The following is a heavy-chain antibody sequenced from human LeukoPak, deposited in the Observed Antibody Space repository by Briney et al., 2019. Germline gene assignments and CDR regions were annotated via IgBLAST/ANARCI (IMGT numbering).Heavy chain of an antibody. Sequence: ASVKVSCKASGYTFTRYDMHWVRQSPGQGLKWMGRINPNSGGTNYAQKFQGRVTMTRDTSISTAYMELSRLRSDDTAVYYCARDRTRIAVAGNWFDPWGQGTLVTVSS. V-gene: IGHV1-2*06. D-gene: IGHD6-19*01. CDR1: GYTFTRYD. CDR3: ARDRTRIAVAGNWFDP. CDR2: INPNSGGT. J-gene: IGHJ5*02.